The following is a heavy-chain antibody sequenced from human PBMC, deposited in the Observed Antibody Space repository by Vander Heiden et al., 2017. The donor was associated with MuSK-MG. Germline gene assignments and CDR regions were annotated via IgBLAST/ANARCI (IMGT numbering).Heavy chain of an antibody. CDR1: GFSFSSYG. J-gene: IGHJ4*02. CDR3: VKDRGNEGSIDF. D-gene: IGHD1-1*01. V-gene: IGHV3-33*06. CDR2: VWYDESKK. Sequence: QVRLVESGGGVVQSGRSLILPCTASGFSFSSYGMHWVRQAPGKGPEWAAFVWYDESKKYYADSVKGRFTISRDNFKKTVYLQMDSLRVDDTAVYYCVKDRGNEGSIDFWGQGTLVTVSS.